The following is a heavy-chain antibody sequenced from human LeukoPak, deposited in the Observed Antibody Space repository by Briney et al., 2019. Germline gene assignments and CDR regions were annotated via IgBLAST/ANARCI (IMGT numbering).Heavy chain of an antibody. CDR3: AKGGDGSYYSRADC. J-gene: IGHJ4*02. CDR1: GFTFSSYT. CDR2: IGGSASGT. D-gene: IGHD2-15*01. Sequence: PGGSLRLSCAASGFTFSSYTMSWVRQAPGKGLEWVSTIGGSASGTFYADSVKGRFTISRDNSKSTLYLQMNSLRVEDTAVYYCAKGGDGSYYSRADCWGQGTLVTVSS. V-gene: IGHV3-23*01.